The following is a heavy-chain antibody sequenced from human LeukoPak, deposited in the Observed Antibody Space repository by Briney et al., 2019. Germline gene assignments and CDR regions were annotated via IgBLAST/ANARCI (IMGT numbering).Heavy chain of an antibody. Sequence: ASVKVSCKASGYTFTGYYMHWVRQAPGQGLEWMGWINPNSGGTNYAQKFQGGVTMTRDTSISTAYMELSRLRSDDTAVYYCARRRGQQLGGFDPWGQGTLVTVSS. V-gene: IGHV1-2*02. CDR1: GYTFTGYY. CDR2: INPNSGGT. D-gene: IGHD6-13*01. J-gene: IGHJ5*02. CDR3: ARRRGQQLGGFDP.